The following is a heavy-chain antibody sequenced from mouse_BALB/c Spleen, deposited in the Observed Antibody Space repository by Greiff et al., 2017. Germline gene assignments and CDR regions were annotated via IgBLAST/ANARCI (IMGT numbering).Heavy chain of an antibody. CDR2: ISSGGSYT. Sequence: EVKLVESGGDLVKPGGSLKLSCAASGFTFSSYGMSWVRQTPDKRLEWVATISSGGSYTYYPDSVKGRFTISRDNAKNTLYLQMSSLKSEDTAMYYCARHGGSGTSWYFDVWGAGTTVTVSS. CDR1: GFTFSSYG. J-gene: IGHJ1*01. V-gene: IGHV5-6*01. CDR3: ARHGGSGTSWYFDV. D-gene: IGHD4-1*01.